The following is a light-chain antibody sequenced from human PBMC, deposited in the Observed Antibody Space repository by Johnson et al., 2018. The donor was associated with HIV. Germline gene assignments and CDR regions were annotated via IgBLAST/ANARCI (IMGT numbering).Light chain of an antibody. CDR2: DNN. V-gene: IGLV1-51*01. J-gene: IGLJ1*01. CDR3: GIWDASLRPHYV. CDR1: SSNIGYNS. Sequence: QSVLTQPPSVSAAPGQKVTISCSGSSSNIGYNSVSWYLQLPGTAPKLLIYDNNKRPSGIPDRFSGSKSGASATLGITGLQPGDEADYYCGIWDASLRPHYVFGTGTTITVL.